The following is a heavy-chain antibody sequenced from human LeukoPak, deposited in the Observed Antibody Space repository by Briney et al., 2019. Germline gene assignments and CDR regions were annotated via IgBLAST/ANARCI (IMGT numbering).Heavy chain of an antibody. CDR3: AKDLGTVTTYAFYYYYGMDV. CDR2: ISGSGDNT. V-gene: IGHV3-23*01. CDR1: GFTFSSYA. J-gene: IGHJ6*02. D-gene: IGHD4-17*01. Sequence: GGSLRLSCAASGFTFSSYAINWVCQAPGKGLEWVSAISGSGDNTYYADSVKGRFTISRDNSKNTLYLQTNSLRAEDTAVYYCAKDLGTVTTYAFYYYYGMDVWGQGTTVTVSS.